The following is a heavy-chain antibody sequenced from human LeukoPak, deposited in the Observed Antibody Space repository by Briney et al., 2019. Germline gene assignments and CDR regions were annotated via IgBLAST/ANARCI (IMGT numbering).Heavy chain of an antibody. CDR2: IYYSGST. Sequence: PSETLSLTCTVSGGSTSSYYWGWIRQPPGKGLEWIGSIYYSGSTYYNPSLKSRVTISVDTSKNQFSLKLSSVTAADTAVYYCASPYYYDSSGYYYDYWGQGTLVTVSS. J-gene: IGHJ4*02. CDR1: GGSTSSYY. V-gene: IGHV4-39*01. D-gene: IGHD3-22*01. CDR3: ASPYYYDSSGYYYDY.